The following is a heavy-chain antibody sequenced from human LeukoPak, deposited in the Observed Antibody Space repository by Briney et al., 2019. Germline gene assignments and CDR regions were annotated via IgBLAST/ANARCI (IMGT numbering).Heavy chain of an antibody. D-gene: IGHD3-3*01. Sequence: PGGSLRLSCAASGFTFGNAWMSWVRQAPGKGLEWVANIKQDGSEKYYVDSVKGRFTISRDNAKNSLYLQMNSLRAEDTAVYYCARVHYDFWSGYGFDYWGQGTLVTVSS. V-gene: IGHV3-7*01. CDR1: GFTFGNAW. CDR2: IKQDGSEK. J-gene: IGHJ4*02. CDR3: ARVHYDFWSGYGFDY.